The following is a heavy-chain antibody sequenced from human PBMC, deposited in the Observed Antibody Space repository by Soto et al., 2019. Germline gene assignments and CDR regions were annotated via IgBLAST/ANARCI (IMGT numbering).Heavy chain of an antibody. J-gene: IGHJ6*02. D-gene: IGHD3-10*01. CDR3: AIDYYGSGAPDHYGMDV. Sequence: ASVKVSCKASGYTFTNYGISWVRQAPGQGLEWMGWISTYTGNTDYAQKLQGRLTMTTDTSTTTAYMELRSLRSDDTAVYYFAIDYYGSGAPDHYGMDVWGQGTTVTVSS. CDR2: ISTYTGNT. CDR1: GYTFTNYG. V-gene: IGHV1-18*01.